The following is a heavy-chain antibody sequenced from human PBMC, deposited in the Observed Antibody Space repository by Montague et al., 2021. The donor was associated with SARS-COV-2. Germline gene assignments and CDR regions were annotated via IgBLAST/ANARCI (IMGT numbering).Heavy chain of an antibody. CDR2: RYQNGAT. CDR3: ARSGVGIFDFSYFDS. D-gene: IGHD3-3*01. J-gene: IGHJ4*02. Sequence: SETLSLTCTVSGDSMNNYYRSWVRQTPGKGLEWIGSRYQNGATYYSPSLKRPVTILLDTSKNQFSLSLTSVTAADTAVYYCARSGVGIFDFSYFDSWGQGSLVIVSS. CDR1: GDSMNNYY. V-gene: IGHV4-38-2*02.